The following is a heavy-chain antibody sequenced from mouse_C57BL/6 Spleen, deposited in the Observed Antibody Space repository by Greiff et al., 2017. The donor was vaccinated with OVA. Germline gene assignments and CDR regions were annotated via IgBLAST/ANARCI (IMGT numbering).Heavy chain of an antibody. CDR2: ILPGSGST. D-gene: IGHD1-1*01. CDR3: AREPNYYGSSNWYFDV. CDR1: GYTFTGYW. Sequence: VQLQQSGAELMKPGASVKLSCKATGYTFTGYWIEWVKQRPGHGLEWIGEILPGSGSTNYNEKFKGKATFTADTSSNTAYMQLSSLTTEDSAIYYCAREPNYYGSSNWYFDVWGTGTTVTVSS. V-gene: IGHV1-9*01. J-gene: IGHJ1*03.